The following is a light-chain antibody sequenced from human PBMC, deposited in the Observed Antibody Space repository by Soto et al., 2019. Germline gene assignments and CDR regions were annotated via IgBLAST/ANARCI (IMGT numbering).Light chain of an antibody. J-gene: IGKJ4*01. CDR3: LQDYSYPLT. CDR1: QAISHD. Sequence: DIQMTQSPSSLSASVGDRVTITCRASQAISHDLGWYQQKPGKAPKRLIYDASSLQSGVPSRFSGSGSGTEFTLTISGLQAEDSATYYCLQDYSYPLTFGGGTKVDIK. V-gene: IGKV1-17*01. CDR2: DAS.